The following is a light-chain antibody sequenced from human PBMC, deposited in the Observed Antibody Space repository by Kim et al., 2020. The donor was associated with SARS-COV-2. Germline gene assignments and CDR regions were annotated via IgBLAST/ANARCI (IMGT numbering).Light chain of an antibody. CDR1: NSDVGGYNF. Sequence: QSALTQPRSVSGSPGQSVTISCTGTNSDVGGYNFVSWYQQHPGKAPKLIIYDVSERPSGVPDRFSGSKSGSTASLTISGLQAEDEADYSCCSYAGSYTLVFGGGTQLTVL. CDR2: DVS. J-gene: IGLJ2*01. CDR3: CSYAGSYTLV. V-gene: IGLV2-11*01.